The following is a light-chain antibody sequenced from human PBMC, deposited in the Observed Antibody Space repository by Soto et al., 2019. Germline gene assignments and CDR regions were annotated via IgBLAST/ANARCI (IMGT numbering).Light chain of an antibody. CDR1: SSDVGGYNY. J-gene: IGLJ2*01. Sequence: QPVLTQPASVSGSPGQSITISCTGTSSDVGGYNYVSWYQQHPGKAPKLMIYDDSNRPSGVSNRFSGSKSGNTASLTISGLQAEDEADYYCSSYTSSSTLGVFGGGTKVTVL. CDR3: SSYTSSSTLGV. V-gene: IGLV2-14*01. CDR2: DDS.